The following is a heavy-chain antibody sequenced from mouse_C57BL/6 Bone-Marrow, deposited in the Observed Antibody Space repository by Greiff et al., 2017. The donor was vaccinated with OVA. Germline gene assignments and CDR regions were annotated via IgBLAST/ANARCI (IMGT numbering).Heavy chain of an antibody. CDR1: GFNIQDDY. V-gene: IGHV14-4*01. D-gene: IGHD2-4*01. Sequence: VQLQQSGAELVRPGASVKLSCTASGFNIQDDYMHWVKQRPEQGLEWIGWIDPENGDTEYASKFQGKATITADTSSNTAYLQLSSLTSEDTAVYYCTTWDYGGYYFDYWGQGTTLTVSS. CDR3: TTWDYGGYYFDY. J-gene: IGHJ2*01. CDR2: IDPENGDT.